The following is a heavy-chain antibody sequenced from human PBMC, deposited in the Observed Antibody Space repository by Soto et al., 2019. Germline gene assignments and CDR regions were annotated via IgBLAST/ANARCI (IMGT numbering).Heavy chain of an antibody. CDR3: ARGKHVDIVATYDY. Sequence: ASVKVSCKASGYTFTSYDINWVRQAAGQGLEWMGWMSSNSGNTDYAQKFQGRVTMTRDTSISTAYMELRSLRSDDTAVYYCARGKHVDIVATYDYWGQGTLVTVSS. J-gene: IGHJ4*02. D-gene: IGHD5-12*01. V-gene: IGHV1-8*01. CDR1: GYTFTSYD. CDR2: MSSNSGNT.